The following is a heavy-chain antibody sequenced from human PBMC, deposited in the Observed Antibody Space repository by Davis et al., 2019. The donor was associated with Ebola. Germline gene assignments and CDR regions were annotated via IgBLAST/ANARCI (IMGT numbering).Heavy chain of an antibody. J-gene: IGHJ4*02. D-gene: IGHD2-21*02. Sequence: AASVKVSCKASGGTFSSYPISWVRQAPGQGLEWMGGIIPIFGTANYAQKFRGRVMITADKSTRIAYMELSSLGSEDTAVYYCARGPSVATAHYFDYWGQGTLVTVSS. V-gene: IGHV1-69*06. CDR3: ARGPSVATAHYFDY. CDR2: IIPIFGTA. CDR1: GGTFSSYP.